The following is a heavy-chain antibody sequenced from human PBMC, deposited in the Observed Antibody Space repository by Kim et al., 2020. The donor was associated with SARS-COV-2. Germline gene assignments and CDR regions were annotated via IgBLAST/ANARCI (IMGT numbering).Heavy chain of an antibody. CDR1: GFTFSSYS. CDR2: ISSSSSTI. D-gene: IGHD4-17*01. Sequence: GGSLRLSCAASGFTFSSYSMNWVRQAPGKGLEWVSYISSSSSTIYYADSVKGRFTISRDNAKNSLYLQMNSLRDEDTAVYYCARSRGTVTTGYYFDYWGQGTLVTVSS. CDR3: ARSRGTVTTGYYFDY. J-gene: IGHJ4*02. V-gene: IGHV3-48*02.